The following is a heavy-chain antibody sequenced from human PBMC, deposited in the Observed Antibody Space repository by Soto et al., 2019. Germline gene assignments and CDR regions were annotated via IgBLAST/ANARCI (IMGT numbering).Heavy chain of an antibody. CDR1: GFTFSNYA. V-gene: IGHV3-23*01. D-gene: IGHD6-13*01. CDR2: ISGSGGST. CDR3: AKDQGSSWCEIDY. J-gene: IGHJ4*02. Sequence: EVQLLESGGGLVQPGGSLRLSCAASGFTFSNYAVTWVRQAPGKGLEWVSTISGSGGSTYYADSVKGRFTISRDNSKNTLYLQMISLRAEDTAVYYCAKDQGSSWCEIDYWGQGTLVTVSS.